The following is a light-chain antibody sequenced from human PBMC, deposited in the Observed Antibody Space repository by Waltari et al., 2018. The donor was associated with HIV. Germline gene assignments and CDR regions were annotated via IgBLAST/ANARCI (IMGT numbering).Light chain of an antibody. CDR1: QTINNY. J-gene: IGKJ2*01. Sequence: DIQMTQSPSSLSAPVGDRVTITCRTSQTINNYLNWYQQKSGSAPKLLIFSASNLRSDVPSRFSGSGSGTTFMLTIDGLQPDDFATYYCQQSHSTPRTFGQGTRLEVK. V-gene: IGKV1-39*01. CDR3: QQSHSTPRT. CDR2: SAS.